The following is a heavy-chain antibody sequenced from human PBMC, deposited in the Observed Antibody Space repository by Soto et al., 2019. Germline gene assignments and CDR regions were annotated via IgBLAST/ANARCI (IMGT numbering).Heavy chain of an antibody. V-gene: IGHV4-4*02. CDR2: IYHSGST. CDR1: GGSISSSNW. CDR3: AREHCSSTSCYTANNWFDP. Sequence: QVQLQESGPGLVKPSGTLSLTCAVSGGSISSSNWWSWVRQPPGKGLEWIGEIYHSGSTNYNPSLKSRVTISVDKSKNQFSLKLSSVTAADTAVYYCAREHCSSTSCYTANNWFDPWGQGTLVTVSS. D-gene: IGHD2-2*02. J-gene: IGHJ5*02.